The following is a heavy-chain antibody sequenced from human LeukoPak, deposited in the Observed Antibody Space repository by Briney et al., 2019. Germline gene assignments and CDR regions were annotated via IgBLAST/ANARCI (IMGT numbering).Heavy chain of an antibody. V-gene: IGHV4-59*01. Sequence: SETLSLTCTVSGGSISSYYWSWIRQPPGKGLEWIGYIYYSGSTNYNPSLKSRVTISVDTSKNQFSLKLSSVTAADTAVYYCARALRAIEYQNWFDPWGQGTLVTVSS. D-gene: IGHD2-2*01. CDR1: GGSISSYY. J-gene: IGHJ5*02. CDR2: IYYSGST. CDR3: ARALRAIEYQNWFDP.